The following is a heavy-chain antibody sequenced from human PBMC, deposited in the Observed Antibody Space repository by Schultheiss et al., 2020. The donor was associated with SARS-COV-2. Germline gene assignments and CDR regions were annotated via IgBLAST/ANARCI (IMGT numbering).Heavy chain of an antibody. V-gene: IGHV4-34*01. Sequence: SETLSLTCAVYGGSFSGYYWSWIRQPPGKGLEWIGEINHSGSTNYNPSLKSRVTISVDTSKNQFSLKLSSVTDADTAVYYCASRKAYYYDSSGYYYWGQGTLVTVSS. CDR1: GGSFSGYY. CDR2: INHSGST. CDR3: ASRKAYYYDSSGYYY. D-gene: IGHD3-22*01. J-gene: IGHJ4*02.